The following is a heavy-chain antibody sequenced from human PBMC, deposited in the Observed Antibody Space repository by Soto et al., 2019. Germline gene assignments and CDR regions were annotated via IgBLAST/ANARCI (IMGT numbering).Heavy chain of an antibody. CDR3: ARGNFYYGMDV. CDR2: FSDSGST. CDR1: GESFSGNY. V-gene: IGHV4-34*01. Sequence: SETLSLTCAVYGESFSGNYWSWIRQPPGKGLEWIGEFSDSGSTNYNPSLKSRVTISEDMSKSQFSLKPSSVTAADTAVYYCARGNFYYGMDVWGQGTTVTVSS. J-gene: IGHJ6*02.